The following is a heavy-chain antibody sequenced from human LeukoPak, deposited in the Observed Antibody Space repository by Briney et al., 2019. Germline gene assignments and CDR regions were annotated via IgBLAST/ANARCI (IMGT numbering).Heavy chain of an antibody. V-gene: IGHV3-74*01. Sequence: GGSLRLSCAASGFTFSSYWMHWVRRAPGKGLVWVSRINSDGSITSYADSVKGRFTISRDNSKNTLYLQMNSLRAEDTAVYYCARRSSWYVGFDYWGQGTLVTVSS. J-gene: IGHJ4*02. CDR2: INSDGSIT. D-gene: IGHD6-13*01. CDR1: GFTFSSYW. CDR3: ARRSSWYVGFDY.